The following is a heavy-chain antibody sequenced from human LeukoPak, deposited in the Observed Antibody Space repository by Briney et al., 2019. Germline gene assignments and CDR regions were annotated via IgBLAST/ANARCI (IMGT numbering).Heavy chain of an antibody. J-gene: IGHJ5*02. CDR2: IYYSGST. CDR3: ARDMGYCGGDCFRNWFDP. V-gene: IGHV4-59*01. Sequence: TSETLSLTCTVSGVSISSYYWSWIRQPPGKGLEWIGYIYYSGSTNYNPSLKSRVTISVDTSKNQFSLKLSSVTAADTAVYYCARDMGYCGGDCFRNWFDPGAREPWSPSPQ. CDR1: GVSISSYY. D-gene: IGHD2-21*02.